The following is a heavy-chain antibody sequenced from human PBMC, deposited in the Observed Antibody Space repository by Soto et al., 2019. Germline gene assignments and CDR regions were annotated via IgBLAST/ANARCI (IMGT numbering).Heavy chain of an antibody. Sequence: SETLSLTCTVSGGSISSSSYYWGWIRQPPGKGLEWIGSIYYSGSTYYNPSLKSRVTISVDTSKNQFSLKLSSVTAADTAVYYCARKTIFGVVISEAPDYWGQGTLVTVSS. V-gene: IGHV4-39*01. D-gene: IGHD3-3*01. CDR1: GGSISSSSYY. J-gene: IGHJ4*02. CDR2: IYYSGST. CDR3: ARKTIFGVVISEAPDY.